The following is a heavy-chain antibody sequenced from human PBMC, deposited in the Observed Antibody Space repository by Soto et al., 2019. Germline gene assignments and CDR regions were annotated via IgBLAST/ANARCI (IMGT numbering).Heavy chain of an antibody. CDR1: GGSIISTKW. CDR3: ATQTISYTWDV. D-gene: IGHD4-4*01. CDR2: ISHSEGS. Sequence: SETLSLTCAVSGGSIISTKWWTWVRQPPGKGLEWIAEISHSEGSNYNPSLKSRVAMSLDNSKNQFSLRLSSVTAADTAVYYCATQTISYTWDVWGQGTTVT. V-gene: IGHV4-4*02. J-gene: IGHJ6*02.